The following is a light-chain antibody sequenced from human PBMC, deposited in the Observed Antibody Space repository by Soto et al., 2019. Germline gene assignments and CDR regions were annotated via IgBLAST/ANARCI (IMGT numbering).Light chain of an antibody. J-gene: IGKJ5*01. CDR2: ATS. V-gene: IGKV3-20*01. CDR3: QQYGSSPPIT. CDR1: QSVSTDY. Sequence: EVVLTQSPGTLSLSPGERVTLSCRASQSVSTDYLAWYQQKPGQAPRLLIYATSSRATGIPDRFSGSGSGTDFTFTISRLEPEDFAVYYCQQYGSSPPITFGQGTRLEIK.